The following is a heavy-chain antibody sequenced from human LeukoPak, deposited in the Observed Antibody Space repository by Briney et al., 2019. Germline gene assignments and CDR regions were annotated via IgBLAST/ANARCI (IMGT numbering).Heavy chain of an antibody. CDR3: AKWGPYRNSNYCPALDY. CDR1: GFTFSTYW. Sequence: PGGPLRLSCAASGFTFSTYWVSWVRQAPGKGVEWVANINRDGSEKYSGDSVKGRFTISRDNDENSLFLQMNSRRPDDTAPYYCAKWGPYRNSNYCPALDYWGQGALVTVSS. D-gene: IGHD4-11*01. CDR2: INRDGSEK. V-gene: IGHV3-7*01. J-gene: IGHJ4*02.